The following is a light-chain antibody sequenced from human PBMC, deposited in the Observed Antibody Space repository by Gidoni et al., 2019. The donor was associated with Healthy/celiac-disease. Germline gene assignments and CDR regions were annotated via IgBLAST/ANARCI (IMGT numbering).Light chain of an antibody. CDR1: SSDVGSYNL. CDR3: CSYAGSSTYYV. Sequence: QSALTQPASVSGSPGQSITIYCTGTSSDVGSYNLVSWYQQHPGKAPKLMIYEGSKRPSGVSHRFSGSKSGNTASLTISGLQAEDEADYYCCSYAGSSTYYVFGTGTKVTVL. CDR2: EGS. J-gene: IGLJ1*01. V-gene: IGLV2-23*01.